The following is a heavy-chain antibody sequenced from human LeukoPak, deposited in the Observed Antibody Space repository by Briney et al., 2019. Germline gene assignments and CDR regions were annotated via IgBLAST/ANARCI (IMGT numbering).Heavy chain of an antibody. CDR2: ISGSGDST. Sequence: PGGSLRLSCAASGFTFSTYAMSWVRIRQAPGKGLEWVSAISGSGDSTYYADSVKGRFSISRDNSKNTLYLQMNSLRAEDTAVYYCAKASGSWFWGQGTLVTVSS. J-gene: IGHJ4*02. CDR3: AKASGSWF. D-gene: IGHD3-10*01. CDR1: GFTFSTYA. V-gene: IGHV3-23*01.